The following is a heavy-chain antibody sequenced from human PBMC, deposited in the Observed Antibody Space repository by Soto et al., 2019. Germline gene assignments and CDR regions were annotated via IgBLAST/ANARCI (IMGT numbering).Heavy chain of an antibody. CDR2: IIPIFGTA. CDR1: GGTFSSYA. V-gene: IGHV1-69*13. J-gene: IGHJ6*02. Sequence: SVKVSCKASGGTFSSYAISWVRQAPGQGLEWMGGIIPIFGTANYAQKFQGRVTITADESTSTAYMELSSLRSEDTAVYYCARALYGGNYHDYYFSGMDGWGQGHSVTVSS. D-gene: IGHD4-17*01. CDR3: ARALYGGNYHDYYFSGMDG.